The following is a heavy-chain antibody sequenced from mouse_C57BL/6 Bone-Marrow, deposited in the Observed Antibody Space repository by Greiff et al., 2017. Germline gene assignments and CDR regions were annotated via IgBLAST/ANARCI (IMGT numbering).Heavy chain of an antibody. CDR1: GFTFSNYW. CDR2: IRLKSDNYAT. CDR3: TRGGITTVPFWYFDV. Sequence: EVKLEESGGGLVQPGGSMKLSCVASGFTFSNYWMNWVRQSPEKGLEWVAQIRLKSDNYATHYAESVKGRFTISRDDSKSSVYLQMNNLRAEDTGIYYCTRGGITTVPFWYFDVWGTGTTVTVSS. V-gene: IGHV6-3*01. J-gene: IGHJ1*03. D-gene: IGHD1-1*01.